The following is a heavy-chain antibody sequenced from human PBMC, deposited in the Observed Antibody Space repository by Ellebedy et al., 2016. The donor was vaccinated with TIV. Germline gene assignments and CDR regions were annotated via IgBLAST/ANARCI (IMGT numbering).Heavy chain of an antibody. Sequence: GESLKISCAASGFMIKSHALNWVRQAPGKGLEWVATLSFDGINEYYADSVKGRFTISRDISTNTLYLEMSSLTTEDTAVYYCARGALVVPAAHFDHWGQGTPVTVSS. V-gene: IGHV3-30-3*01. J-gene: IGHJ4*02. CDR3: ARGALVVPAAHFDH. CDR1: GFMIKSHA. CDR2: LSFDGINE. D-gene: IGHD2-2*01.